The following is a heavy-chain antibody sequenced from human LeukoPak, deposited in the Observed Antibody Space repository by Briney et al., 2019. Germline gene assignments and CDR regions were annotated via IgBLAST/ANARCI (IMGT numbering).Heavy chain of an antibody. V-gene: IGHV3-23*01. CDR1: GFTFTSYA. J-gene: IGHJ4*02. CDR3: SGDY. CDR2: ISGGGGSI. Sequence: PGGSLRLSCVASGFTFTSYAMSWVRQAPGKGLEWVSAISGGGGSIYYADSVKGRFTISRDNARNSLYLQMNSLRAEDTAVYYCSGDYWGQGTLVTVS.